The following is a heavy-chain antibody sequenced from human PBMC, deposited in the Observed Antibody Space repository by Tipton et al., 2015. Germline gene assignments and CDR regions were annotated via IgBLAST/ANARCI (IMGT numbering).Heavy chain of an antibody. CDR2: ISSSDSTI. CDR3: ARDKMATYRRHGGLGTRRLGYWYFDL. J-gene: IGHJ2*01. V-gene: IGHV3-11*01. D-gene: IGHD5-24*01. Sequence: SLRLSCAASGLTFSDYYMSWIRLAPGKGLEWVSYISSSDSTISYADSVKGRFTISRDNAKNSLYLQMNSLRAEDTAVYYCARDKMATYRRHGGLGTRRLGYWYFDLWGRGTLVTVSS. CDR1: GLTFSDYY.